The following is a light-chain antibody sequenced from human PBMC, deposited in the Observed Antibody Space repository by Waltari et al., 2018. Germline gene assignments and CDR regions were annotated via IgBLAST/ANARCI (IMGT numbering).Light chain of an antibody. Sequence: SYDLTQPPSVSVALGETATITCVGTNLKFKRVHWCRQTTGQAPVLVIFRDDNRHSGIPERFSASNSGNTATLNITRVQAGDEADYYCQVWDNTNAIFGGGTKLTVL. CDR1: NLKFKR. CDR2: RDD. J-gene: IGLJ2*01. V-gene: IGLV3-9*02. CDR3: QVWDNTNAI.